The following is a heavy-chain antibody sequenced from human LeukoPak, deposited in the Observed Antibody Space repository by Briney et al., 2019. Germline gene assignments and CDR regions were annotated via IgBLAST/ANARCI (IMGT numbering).Heavy chain of an antibody. CDR3: ARDRSLLYGDYSIDP. J-gene: IGHJ5*02. V-gene: IGHV3-64*01. D-gene: IGHD4-17*01. Sequence: GGSLRLSCAASGFTFSSYAMHWVRQAPGKGLEYVSAISSNGGSTYYANSVKGRFTISRDNSKNTLYLQMGSLRAEDMAVYYCARDRSLLYGDYSIDPWGQGTLVTVSS. CDR2: ISSNGGST. CDR1: GFTFSSYA.